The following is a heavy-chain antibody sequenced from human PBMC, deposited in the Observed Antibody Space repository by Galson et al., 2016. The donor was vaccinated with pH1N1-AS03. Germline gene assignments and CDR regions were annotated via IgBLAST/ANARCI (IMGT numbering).Heavy chain of an antibody. CDR3: ARASYFGSGSRAFDY. J-gene: IGHJ4*02. D-gene: IGHD3-10*01. CDR1: GITFSSSS. V-gene: IGHV3-21*06. CDR2: ISSGGNAI. Sequence: SLRLSCAVSGITFSSSSMNWVRQAPGKGLEWVASISSGGNAIYYADKLKGRFAVSRDNANNLLFLQMNSLRDDDTAVYYCARASYFGSGSRAFDYWGQGTLVTVSS.